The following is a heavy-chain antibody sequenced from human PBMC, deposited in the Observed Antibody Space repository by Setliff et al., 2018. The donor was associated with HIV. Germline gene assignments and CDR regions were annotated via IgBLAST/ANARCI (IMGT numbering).Heavy chain of an antibody. CDR3: ARQASYVLDP. J-gene: IGHJ5*02. Sequence: GESLKISCKVSGYSSTKYWIGWVRQMPGKGLEWMGLIYPGGSEIRYSPSFQGQVTISADKSISTAYLQWSSLKASDTAMYYCARQASYVLDPWGQGTPVTVSS. CDR2: IYPGGSEI. CDR1: GYSSTKYW. V-gene: IGHV5-51*01. D-gene: IGHD1-26*01.